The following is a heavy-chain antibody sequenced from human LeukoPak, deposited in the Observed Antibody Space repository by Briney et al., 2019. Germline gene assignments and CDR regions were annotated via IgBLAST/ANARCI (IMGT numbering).Heavy chain of an antibody. Sequence: SETLSLTCTVSGGSISSYYWSWIRQPPGKGLEWIGYIYYRGSTNYNPSLKSRVTISVDTSKNQFSLKLSSVTAADTAVYYCHSVAGGAYYYDSSGHSGDGYWGQGTLVTVSS. J-gene: IGHJ4*02. V-gene: IGHV4-59*01. CDR1: GGSISSYY. D-gene: IGHD3-22*01. CDR2: IYYRGST. CDR3: HSVAGGAYYYDSSGHSGDGY.